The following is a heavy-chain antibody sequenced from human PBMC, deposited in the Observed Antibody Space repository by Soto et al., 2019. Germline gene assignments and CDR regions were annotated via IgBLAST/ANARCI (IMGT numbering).Heavy chain of an antibody. V-gene: IGHV3-48*01. CDR2: ISSSSSTI. CDR3: ARDLEAFDI. D-gene: IGHD1-1*01. CDR1: GFTFSSYS. Sequence: RGSLRLSCAASGFTFSSYSMNWVRQAPGKGLEWVSYISSSSSTIYYADSVKGRFTISRDNAKNSLYLQMNSLRAEDTAVYYCARDLEAFDIWGQGTMVTVSS. J-gene: IGHJ3*02.